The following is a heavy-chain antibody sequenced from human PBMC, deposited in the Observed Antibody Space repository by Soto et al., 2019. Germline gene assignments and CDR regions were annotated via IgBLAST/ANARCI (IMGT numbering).Heavy chain of an antibody. D-gene: IGHD1-20*01. Sequence: GGSLRLSCAASGFTVSSNYMSWVRQAPGKGLEWVSVIYSGGSTYYADSVKGRFTISRDNSKNTLYLQMNSLRAEDTAVYYCARDFPITPSGWFDPWGQGTLVTISS. CDR3: ARDFPITPSGWFDP. CDR1: GFTVSSNY. V-gene: IGHV3-66*01. CDR2: IYSGGST. J-gene: IGHJ5*02.